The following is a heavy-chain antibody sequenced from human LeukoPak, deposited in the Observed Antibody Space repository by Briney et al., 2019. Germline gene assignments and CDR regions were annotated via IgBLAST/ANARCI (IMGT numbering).Heavy chain of an antibody. D-gene: IGHD6-13*01. V-gene: IGHV7-4-1*02. J-gene: IGHJ4*02. CDR2: INTNTGNP. CDR3: ASPGIAAAGTGFDY. Sequence: ASVKVSCKASGYTFTGYYMHWVRQAPGQGLEWMGWINTNTGNPTYAQGFTGRFVFSLDTSVSTAYLQISSLKAEDTAVYYCASPGIAAAGTGFDYWGQGTLVTVSS. CDR1: GYTFTGYY.